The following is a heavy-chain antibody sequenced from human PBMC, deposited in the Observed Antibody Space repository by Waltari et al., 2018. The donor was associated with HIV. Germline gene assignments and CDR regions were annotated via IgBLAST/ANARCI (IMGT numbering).Heavy chain of an antibody. V-gene: IGHV3-30*01. J-gene: IGHJ3*02. Sequence: QVQLVESGGGVVQPGRSLRLSCAASGFTFSSYAMHWVRQAPGKGLEWVAVISYDGSNKYYADSVKGRFTISRDNSKNTLYLQMNSLRAEDTAVYYCARGYCTNGVCSGAFDIWGQGTMVTVSS. CDR3: ARGYCTNGVCSGAFDI. CDR1: GFTFSSYA. CDR2: ISYDGSNK. D-gene: IGHD2-8*01.